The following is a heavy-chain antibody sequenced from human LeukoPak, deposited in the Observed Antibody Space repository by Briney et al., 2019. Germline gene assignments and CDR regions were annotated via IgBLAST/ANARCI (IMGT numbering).Heavy chain of an antibody. Sequence: GSLRLSCAASGFTFSSYWMSWVRQASGKGLEWVSLISGDGGSTYYADSVKGRFTISRDNSKNSLYLQMSGPRTEDTALYYCAKARSLYYYDSSGYYYDAFDIWGQGTMVTVSS. CDR3: AKARSLYYYDSSGYYYDAFDI. D-gene: IGHD3-22*01. V-gene: IGHV3-43*02. J-gene: IGHJ3*02. CDR2: ISGDGGST. CDR1: GFTFSSYW.